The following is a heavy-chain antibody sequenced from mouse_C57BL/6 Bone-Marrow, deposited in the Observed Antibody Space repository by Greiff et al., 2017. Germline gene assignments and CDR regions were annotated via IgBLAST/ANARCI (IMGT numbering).Heavy chain of an antibody. CDR3: ARDRGVYGFAY. Sequence: EVKLVESEGGLVQPGSSMKLSCTASGFTFSDYYMAWVRQVPEKGLEWVANINYDGSSTYYLDSLKSRFIISRDNAKNILYLQMSSLKSEDTATYYCARDRGVYGFAYWGQGTLVTVSA. J-gene: IGHJ3*01. CDR2: INYDGSST. CDR1: GFTFSDYY. V-gene: IGHV5-16*01. D-gene: IGHD1-2*01.